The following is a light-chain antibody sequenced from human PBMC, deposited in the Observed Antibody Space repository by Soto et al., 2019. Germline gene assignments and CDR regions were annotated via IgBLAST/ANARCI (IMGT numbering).Light chain of an antibody. V-gene: IGKV3-20*01. CDR2: GAS. CDR1: QSSNSNY. Sequence: EIVLTRSPGTLSLSPGERATLSCRTSQSSNSNYLAWYQQKPGQAPRLLIYGASSRATGVPDRFSGSGSGTDFTLTISRLEPEDSAVYYCQQYGNSRTFGQGTKVEIK. CDR3: QQYGNSRT. J-gene: IGKJ1*01.